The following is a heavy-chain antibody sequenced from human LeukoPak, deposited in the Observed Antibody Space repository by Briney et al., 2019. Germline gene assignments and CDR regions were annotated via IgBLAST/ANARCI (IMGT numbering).Heavy chain of an antibody. Sequence: KASQTLSLTCAISGDSVSSTAWNWTRQSPSRGLEWLGRTYYRSKWYNDYAVSVKSRITINPDTSKNQFSLQLNSVTPEDTAVYYCARGGRGYCTSSSCYFDYWGQGTLVTVSS. CDR3: ARGGRGYCTSSSCYFDY. D-gene: IGHD2-2*01. V-gene: IGHV6-1*01. CDR2: TYYRSKWYN. CDR1: GDSVSSTA. J-gene: IGHJ4*02.